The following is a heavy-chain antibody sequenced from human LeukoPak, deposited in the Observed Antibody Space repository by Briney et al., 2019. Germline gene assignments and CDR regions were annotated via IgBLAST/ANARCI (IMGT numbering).Heavy chain of an antibody. CDR3: AKDLRWYQLLFAFDI. CDR2: ISWNSGSI. Sequence: PGGSLRLSCAASGFTFDDYAMHWVRQAPGRGLEWVSGISWNSGSIGYADSVKGRFTISRDNAKNSLYLQMNSLRAEDTALYYCAKDLRWYQLLFAFDIWGQGTMVTVSS. CDR1: GFTFDDYA. D-gene: IGHD2-2*01. J-gene: IGHJ3*02. V-gene: IGHV3-9*01.